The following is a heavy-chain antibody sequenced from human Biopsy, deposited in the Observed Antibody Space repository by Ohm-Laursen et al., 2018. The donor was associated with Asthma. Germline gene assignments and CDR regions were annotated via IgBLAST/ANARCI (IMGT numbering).Heavy chain of an antibody. J-gene: IGHJ6*02. CDR2: ISVYNGNT. V-gene: IGHV1-18*01. D-gene: IGHD3-10*01. Sequence: VASVKVSCKTSGYTFNSAGITWVRQAPGQGLEWMGWISVYNGNTKVAQKLQDRVTMITDTSTSTAYMELRSLRSDGTAVYFCARAVDYSHYYGIDVWGQGTTVTVS. CDR1: GYTFNSAG. CDR3: ARAVDYSHYYGIDV.